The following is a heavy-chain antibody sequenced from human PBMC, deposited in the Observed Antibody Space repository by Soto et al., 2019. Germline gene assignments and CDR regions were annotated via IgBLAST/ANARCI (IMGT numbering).Heavy chain of an antibody. D-gene: IGHD1-26*01. J-gene: IGHJ5*02. CDR1: AGTFTSYY. CDR2: INPNGGST. CDR3: ARVDGSGSYYSNWSDP. Sequence: GSSVKVSCKAPAGTFTSYYIQWVRQAPGYGLEWMGIINPNGGSTRFAQKFQGRVTVTRDTSTSTVYMELSSMRSEETAVYYCARVDGSGSYYSNWSDPWGQGTLVTVSS. V-gene: IGHV1-46*01.